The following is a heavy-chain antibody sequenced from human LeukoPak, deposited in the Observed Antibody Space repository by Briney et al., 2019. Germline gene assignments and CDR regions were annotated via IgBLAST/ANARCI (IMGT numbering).Heavy chain of an antibody. J-gene: IGHJ5*02. Sequence: ASVKVSCKASGGTLSSYAISWVRQAPGQGLEWMGGIIPIFGTANYAQKFQGRVTITADESTSTAYMELSSLRSEDTAVYYCASSIGLRSLSLGFDPWGQGTLVTVSS. V-gene: IGHV1-69*13. CDR1: GGTLSSYA. CDR3: ASSIGLRSLSLGFDP. CDR2: IIPIFGTA.